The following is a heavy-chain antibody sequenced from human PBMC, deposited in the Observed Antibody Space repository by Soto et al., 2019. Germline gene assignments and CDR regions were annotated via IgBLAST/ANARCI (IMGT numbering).Heavy chain of an antibody. J-gene: IGHJ5*02. CDR1: GYTFTSYG. CDR3: ARDIVVRNKWLDP. V-gene: IGHV1-18*04. D-gene: IGHD1-26*01. Sequence: ASVKVSCKASGYTFTSYGISWVRQAPGQGLEWMGWISAYNGNTNYAQKLQGRVTMTTETSTSTAYMELRRLRSDETDVYYCARDIVVRNKWLDPWGQGTLVTVSS. CDR2: ISAYNGNT.